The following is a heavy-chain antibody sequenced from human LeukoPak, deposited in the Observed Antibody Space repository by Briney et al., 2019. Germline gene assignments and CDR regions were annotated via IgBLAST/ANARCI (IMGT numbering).Heavy chain of an antibody. CDR3: ARDSSSWLTSDCYYYMDV. Sequence: ASVKVSCKASGYTFTGYYMHWVRQAPGQGLEWMGWINPNSGGTNYAQKFQGRVTMTRDTSISTAYMELSRLRSDDTAVYYCARDSSSWLTSDCYYYMDVWGKGTTVTISS. J-gene: IGHJ6*03. CDR2: INPNSGGT. V-gene: IGHV1-2*02. CDR1: GYTFTGYY. D-gene: IGHD6-13*01.